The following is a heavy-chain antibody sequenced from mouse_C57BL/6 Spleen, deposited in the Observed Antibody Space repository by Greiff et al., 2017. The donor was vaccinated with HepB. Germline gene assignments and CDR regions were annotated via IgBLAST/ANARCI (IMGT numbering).Heavy chain of an antibody. CDR2: ISSGSSTI. J-gene: IGHJ1*03. V-gene: IGHV5-17*01. D-gene: IGHD2-4*01. CDR3: ARYDYDSPYWYFDV. Sequence: EVKLVESGGGLVKPGGSLKLSCAASGFTFSDYGMHWVRQAPEKGLEWVAYISSGSSTIYYADTVKGRFTISRDNAKNTLFLQMTSLRSEDTAMYYCARYDYDSPYWYFDVWGTGTTVTVSS. CDR1: GFTFSDYG.